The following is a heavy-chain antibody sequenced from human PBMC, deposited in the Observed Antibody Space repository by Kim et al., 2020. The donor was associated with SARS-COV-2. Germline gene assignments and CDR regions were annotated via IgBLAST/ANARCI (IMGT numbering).Heavy chain of an antibody. Sequence: ASVKVSCKASGYTFTSYGISWVRQAPGQGLEWMGWISAYNGNTNYAQKLQGRVTMTTDTSTSTAYMELRSLRSDDTAVYYCARDSGSRNIPRYYYDSSGYPLTFDYWGQGTLVTVSS. CDR2: ISAYNGNT. CDR3: ARDSGSRNIPRYYYDSSGYPLTFDY. D-gene: IGHD3-22*01. V-gene: IGHV1-18*01. CDR1: GYTFTSYG. J-gene: IGHJ4*02.